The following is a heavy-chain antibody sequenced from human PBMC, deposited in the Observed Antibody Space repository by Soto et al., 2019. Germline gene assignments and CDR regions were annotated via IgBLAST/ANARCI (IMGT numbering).Heavy chain of an antibody. Sequence: XXTLSLPFAVSGYSISSGYYRGWIRQPPGKGLEWIGSIYHSGSTYYNPSLKSRVTMSVDTSKNQFSLKLSSVTAPDTAVYYCAREWFHSGSPYYFDYWGQGTLVTVSS. J-gene: IGHJ4*02. CDR1: GYSISSGYY. CDR3: AREWFHSGSPYYFDY. D-gene: IGHD3-10*01. V-gene: IGHV4-38-2*02. CDR2: IYHSGST.